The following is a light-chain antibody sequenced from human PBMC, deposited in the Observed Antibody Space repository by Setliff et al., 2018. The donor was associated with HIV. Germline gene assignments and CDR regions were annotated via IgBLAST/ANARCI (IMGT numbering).Light chain of an antibody. CDR3: CSYAAIPLYA. Sequence: QSVLTQPRSVSGTPGQSVTISRTGNSSDVGLYNYVSWYQQHPGKAPKLIIYDVTQRPSGVPDRSSGSKSGNTASLTISGLQAGDEADYYGCSYAAIPLYAFGTGTKVTV. CDR2: DVT. V-gene: IGLV2-11*01. J-gene: IGLJ1*01. CDR1: SSDVGLYNY.